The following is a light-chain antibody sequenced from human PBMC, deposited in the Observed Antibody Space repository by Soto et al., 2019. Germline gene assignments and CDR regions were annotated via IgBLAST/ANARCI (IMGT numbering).Light chain of an antibody. CDR2: GAS. CDR1: QTVASN. V-gene: IGKV3-15*01. CDR3: QQYHNWPPQYS. Sequence: EIVMTQSPAILSVSPGERATLSCRASQTVASNLAWYQQKPGQAPRLLIHGASTRATGVSARFSGSGSGTEFTLTLSSLQSEDFAVYYCQQYHNWPPQYSFGQGTKLQIK. J-gene: IGKJ2*01.